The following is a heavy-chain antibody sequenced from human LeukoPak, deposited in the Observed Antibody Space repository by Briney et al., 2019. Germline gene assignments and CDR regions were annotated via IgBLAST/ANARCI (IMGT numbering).Heavy chain of an antibody. V-gene: IGHV3-30-3*01. D-gene: IGHD1-26*01. J-gene: IGHJ4*02. CDR1: GFTFSNYA. CDR2: ISYDGSDK. CDR3: AKSRIVGATPPFDY. Sequence: GGSLRLSCAASGFTFSNYAMHWVRQAPGKGLDWVAVISYDGSDKYYADSVKGRFTISRDNSKNTLYLQMNSLRAEDTAVYYCAKSRIVGATPPFDYWGQGTLVTVSS.